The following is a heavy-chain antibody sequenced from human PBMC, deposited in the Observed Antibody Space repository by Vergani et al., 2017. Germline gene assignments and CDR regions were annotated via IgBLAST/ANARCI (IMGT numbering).Heavy chain of an antibody. D-gene: IGHD2-2*01. J-gene: IGHJ3*02. CDR3: ARVADRYCSSTSCRRGAFDI. Sequence: QVQLQQWGAGLLKPSETLSLTCAVYGGSFSGYYWSWIRQPPGKGLEWIGEINHSGRTNYNPSLKSRGTISVDTSKNQFSLKLRSVTAADTAVYYCARVADRYCSSTSCRRGAFDIWGQGTMVTVSS. CDR2: INHSGRT. V-gene: IGHV4-34*01. CDR1: GGSFSGYY.